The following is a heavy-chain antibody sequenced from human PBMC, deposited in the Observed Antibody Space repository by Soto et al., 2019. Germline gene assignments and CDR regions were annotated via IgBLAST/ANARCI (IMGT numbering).Heavy chain of an antibody. CDR2: IKSNTNGGTT. J-gene: IGHJ4*02. V-gene: IGHV3-15*01. CDR1: GFTFNNAW. CDR3: TTDDPINRD. Sequence: EVQLVESGGGLVKAGESLRVSCAASGFTFNNAWMSWVRQAPGKGLEWVGRIKSNTNGGTTDYAAPVKGRFSISRDDSKNTLYLQMNSLKTEDTAVYYCTTDDPINRDWGQGTLVTVSS.